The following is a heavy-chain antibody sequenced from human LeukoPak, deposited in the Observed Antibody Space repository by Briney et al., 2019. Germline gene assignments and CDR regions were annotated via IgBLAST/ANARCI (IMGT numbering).Heavy chain of an antibody. V-gene: IGHV3-7*01. CDR2: IKLDGSEK. D-gene: IGHD6-19*01. CDR1: GFTFNSYW. CDR3: AREGGGGWYSGWFDP. J-gene: IGHJ5*02. Sequence: GGSLRLSCAASGFTFNSYWMTWVRQAPGKGLEWVANIKLDGSEKFYVDSVKGRFTISRDNANNSLYLQMNSLLAEDTAVYYCAREGGGGWYSGWFDPWGEETLVTVSS.